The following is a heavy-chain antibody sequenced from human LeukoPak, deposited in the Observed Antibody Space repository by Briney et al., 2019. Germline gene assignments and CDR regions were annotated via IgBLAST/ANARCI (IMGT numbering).Heavy chain of an antibody. Sequence: PGGSLRLSCAASGFTFSTYWMTWVRQAPGKGLEWVANIKQDGSAKYYVDSLRGRFSISRDNVKNSLFLQMNSLSAEDTAVYYCARCTYDSTGYSVPSHLDYWGQGTLVTVSS. J-gene: IGHJ4*02. D-gene: IGHD3-22*01. V-gene: IGHV3-7*01. CDR3: ARCTYDSTGYSVPSHLDY. CDR2: IKQDGSAK. CDR1: GFTFSTYW.